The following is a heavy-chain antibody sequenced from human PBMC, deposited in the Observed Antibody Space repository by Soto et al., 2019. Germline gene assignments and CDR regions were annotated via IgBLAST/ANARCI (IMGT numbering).Heavy chain of an antibody. CDR2: ISPSNDNS. V-gene: IGHV1-18*01. CDR1: GYAFINYA. D-gene: IGHD1-7*01. CDR3: SREGGNTGTSDY. J-gene: IGHJ4*02. Sequence: QVQMVQSGAEVKKPGTSVKDSCKASGYAFINYAVTWVRQAPREGLEWMGWISPSNDNSYSAQKFQDRVTMSTETSSSTAYVELRRLTSDGTAVYYCSREGGNTGTSDYWGQGTLVTVAS.